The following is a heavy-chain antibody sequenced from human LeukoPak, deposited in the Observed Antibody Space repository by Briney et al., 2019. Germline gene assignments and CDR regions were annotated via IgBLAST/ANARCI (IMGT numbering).Heavy chain of an antibody. D-gene: IGHD1-1*01. CDR1: GFTFSSYS. CDR3: ARINDHQYYFDC. Sequence: PGGSLRLSCAASGFTFSSYSMNWVRQAPGKGLEWVSSISSSSSYIYYADSVKGRFTISRDNAKNSLYLQMNSLRAEDTAVYYCARINDHQYYFDCWGQGTLVTVSS. J-gene: IGHJ4*02. V-gene: IGHV3-21*01. CDR2: ISSSSSYI.